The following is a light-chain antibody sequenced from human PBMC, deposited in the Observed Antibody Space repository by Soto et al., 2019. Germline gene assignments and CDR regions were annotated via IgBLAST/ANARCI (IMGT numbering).Light chain of an antibody. CDR1: QSVSNN. J-gene: IGKJ1*01. CDR2: YAS. Sequence: EIMMTQSPATLSVSPGESATLSCRASQSVSNNLAWYQHKPGQAPRLLIYYASTRATGIPARFSGSGSGTEFTLTISSLQPEDFATYYCQQSYSSPETFGQGTKVEIK. CDR3: QQSYSSPET. V-gene: IGKV3-15*01.